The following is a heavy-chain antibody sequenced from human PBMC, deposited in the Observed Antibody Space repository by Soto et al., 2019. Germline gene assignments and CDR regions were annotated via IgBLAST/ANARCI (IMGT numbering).Heavy chain of an antibody. J-gene: IGHJ6*02. CDR2: ISAYNGNT. CDR1: GYTFTSYG. D-gene: IGHD2-15*01. V-gene: IGHV1-18*01. CDR3: APGGGILSRHYGMDV. Sequence: QVPLVQSGAEVKKPGASVKVSCKASGYTFTSYGISWVRQAPGQGLEWMGWISAYNGNTNYAQKLQGRVTMTTDTSTGTAYVERRSLRSDATAVYYGAPGGGILSRHYGMDVWGQGTTVTVSS.